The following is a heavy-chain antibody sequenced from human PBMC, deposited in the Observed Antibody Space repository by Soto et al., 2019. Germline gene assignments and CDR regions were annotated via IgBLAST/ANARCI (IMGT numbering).Heavy chain of an antibody. D-gene: IGHD2-15*01. V-gene: IGHV3-21*01. CDR3: SGVLSGTPNYYYMDV. J-gene: IGHJ6*03. CDR1: GFIFNNYN. CDR2: IGTSSSYI. Sequence: EVQLVESGGGLVKPGGSLRLSCAASGFIFNNYNMNWVRQAPGMGLEWVSSIGTSSSYIYYADSLKGRFTISRDNAENSLYLQMNSLRAEDTAVYYCSGVLSGTPNYYYMDVWGEGTTVTVSS.